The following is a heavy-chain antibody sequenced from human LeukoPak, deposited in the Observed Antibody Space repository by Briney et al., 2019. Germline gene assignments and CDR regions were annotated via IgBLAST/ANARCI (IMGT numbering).Heavy chain of an antibody. J-gene: IGHJ6*04. V-gene: IGHV1-18*04. CDR2: ISAYNGNT. CDR3: ARDNYGSGSPRMDV. CDR1: GYTFTSYG. Sequence: ASVKVSCKASGYTFTSYGISWVRQAPGQGLEWMGWISAYNGNTNYAQKLQGRVTMTTDTSTSTAYTELRSLRSDDTAVYYCARDNYGSGSPRMDVWGTGTTVTVSS. D-gene: IGHD3-10*01.